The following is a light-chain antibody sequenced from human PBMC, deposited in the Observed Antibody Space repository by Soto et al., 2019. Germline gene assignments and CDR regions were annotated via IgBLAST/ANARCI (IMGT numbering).Light chain of an antibody. J-gene: IGKJ1*01. CDR2: AAS. V-gene: IGKV3-20*01. CDR3: HQYGGSPRT. Sequence: EIVLTQSPGTLSLSPGERATLSCRASQSVSGSYLAWYQQKPGQAPSLLIYAASSTATGIPATFSGSGSGTDFTLTISSLEPEDFAVYYCHQYGGSPRTLGQGTKVEIK. CDR1: QSVSGSY.